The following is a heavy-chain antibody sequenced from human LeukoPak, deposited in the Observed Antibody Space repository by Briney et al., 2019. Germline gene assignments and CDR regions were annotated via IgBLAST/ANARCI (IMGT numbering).Heavy chain of an antibody. CDR3: AKGYSGYDYAFDI. V-gene: IGHV3-30*18. D-gene: IGHD5-12*01. CDR1: GFTFSSSYG. J-gene: IGHJ3*02. Sequence: GRSLRLSCAASGFTFSSSYGMHWVRPAPGKGLEWLAVISNDGRNKYYADSVKGRFTISRDNSKNTLYLQMNSLRAEDTAVYYCAKGYSGYDYAFDIWGQGTVVTVSS. CDR2: ISNDGRNK.